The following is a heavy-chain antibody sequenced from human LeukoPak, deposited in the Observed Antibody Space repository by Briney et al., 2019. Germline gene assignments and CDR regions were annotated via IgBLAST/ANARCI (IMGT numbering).Heavy chain of an antibody. CDR1: GFTFSSYA. J-gene: IGHJ4*02. Sequence: GGSLRLSCAASGFTFSSYAMHWVRQAPGKGLERVAVISYDGSNKYYADSVKGRFTISRDNSKNTLYLQMNSLRAEDTAVYYCVRVSDYWGQGTLVTVSS. CDR2: ISYDGSNK. CDR3: VRVSDY. V-gene: IGHV3-30*04.